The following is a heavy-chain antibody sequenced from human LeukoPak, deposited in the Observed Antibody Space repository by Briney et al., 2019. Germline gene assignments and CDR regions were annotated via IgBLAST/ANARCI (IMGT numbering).Heavy chain of an antibody. CDR2: IYGGGAT. Sequence: GSLRLSCAASGFTFSSYEMSWVRQAPGKGLESVSFIYGGGATHYADSVKGRFSIFRDTSKNTLYLQMNSLRAEDTAVYYCARVGWIGPFDYWGQGTLVTVSS. D-gene: IGHD3-3*01. V-gene: IGHV3-66*01. J-gene: IGHJ4*02. CDR3: ARVGWIGPFDY. CDR1: GFTFSSYE.